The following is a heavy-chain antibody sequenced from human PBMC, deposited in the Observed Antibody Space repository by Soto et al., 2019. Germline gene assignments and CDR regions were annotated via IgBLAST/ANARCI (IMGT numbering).Heavy chain of an antibody. CDR2: INPSGGST. Sequence: ASVKVACKASGYTFTSYYMHWARQAPGQGLEWMGIINPSGGSTSYAQKFQGRVTMTRDTSTSTVYMELSSLRSEDTAVYYCARQQQLTGGGMGYWGQGTLVTVSS. CDR3: ARQQQLTGGGMGY. V-gene: IGHV1-46*01. J-gene: IGHJ4*02. CDR1: GYTFTSYY. D-gene: IGHD6-13*01.